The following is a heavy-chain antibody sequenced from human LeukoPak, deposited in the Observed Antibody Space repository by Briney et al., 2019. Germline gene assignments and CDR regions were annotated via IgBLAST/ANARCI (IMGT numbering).Heavy chain of an antibody. V-gene: IGHV3-23*01. D-gene: IGHD3-9*01. Sequence: GGSLRLSCAASGFTFSSYAISWVRQAPGKGLEWVSAISGSGGSTYYADSVKGRFTISRDNSKNTLYLQMNSLRAEDTAVYYCAAKYDVLTGYYQGFDPWGQGTLVTVSS. CDR2: ISGSGGST. CDR1: GFTFSSYA. CDR3: AAKYDVLTGYYQGFDP. J-gene: IGHJ5*02.